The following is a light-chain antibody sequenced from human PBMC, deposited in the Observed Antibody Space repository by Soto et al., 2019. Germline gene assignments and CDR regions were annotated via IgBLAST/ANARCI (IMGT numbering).Light chain of an antibody. Sequence: DIQMTQSPSSLSASVGDRVTIPCRASQGISNSLAWDQQKPGKVPKLLIYAASTLQSGVPSRFSGSGSGTDFTLTISSLQPEDVAAYYCQKYNSASLGPGTKVDIK. V-gene: IGKV1-27*01. CDR1: QGISNS. J-gene: IGKJ3*01. CDR2: AAS. CDR3: QKYNSAS.